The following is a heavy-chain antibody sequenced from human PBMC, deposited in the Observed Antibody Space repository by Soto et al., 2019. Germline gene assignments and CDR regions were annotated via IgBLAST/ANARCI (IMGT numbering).Heavy chain of an antibody. D-gene: IGHD2-8*01. CDR3: ARERDGHNPNWFDL. Sequence: EVQVVETGGGLIQPGGSLRLSCAVSGFTVSSNYMSWVRQPPGKGPEWVSDIYSGGSTYYADSVKGRFTISRDNSKNTLYLQMNSLRDEDTAVYYCARERDGHNPNWFDLWGQGTLVTVSS. J-gene: IGHJ5*02. V-gene: IGHV3-53*02. CDR1: GFTVSSNY. CDR2: IYSGGST.